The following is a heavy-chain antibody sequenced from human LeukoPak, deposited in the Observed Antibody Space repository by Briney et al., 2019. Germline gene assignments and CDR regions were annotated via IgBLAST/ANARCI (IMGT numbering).Heavy chain of an antibody. CDR1: GFTFSSYS. V-gene: IGHV3-21*04. CDR2: ISSSSSYI. CDR3: AKGHIAAADYYYNYMDV. D-gene: IGHD6-13*01. J-gene: IGHJ6*03. Sequence: GGSLRLSCAAPGFTFSSYSMNWVRQAPGKGLEWVSSISSSSSYIYYADSVKGRFTISRDNAKNSLYLQMNSLRAEDTALYYCAKGHIAAADYYYNYMDVWGKGTTVTVSS.